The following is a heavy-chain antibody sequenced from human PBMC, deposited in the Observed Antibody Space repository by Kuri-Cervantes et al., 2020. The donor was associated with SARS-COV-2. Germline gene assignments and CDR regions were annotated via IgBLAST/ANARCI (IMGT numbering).Heavy chain of an antibody. J-gene: IGHJ6*03. CDR3: ARVGCSSTSCPKIKRYYYYYYMDV. Sequence: GGSLRLSCAASGFTFSSYWMSWVRQAPGKGLEWVSNIKRDGSEKYYVDSVKGRFTISRDNAKNSLYLQMNSLRAEDTAVYYCARVGCSSTSCPKIKRYYYYYYMDVWGKGTTVTVSS. CDR2: IKRDGSEK. CDR1: GFTFSSYW. D-gene: IGHD2-2*01. V-gene: IGHV3-7*01.